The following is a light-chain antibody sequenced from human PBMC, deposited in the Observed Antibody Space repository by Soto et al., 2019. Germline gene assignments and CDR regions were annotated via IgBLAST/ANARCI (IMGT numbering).Light chain of an antibody. V-gene: IGLV2-14*01. Sequence: QSVLTPPASVSGSPGQAITIACTGTSSDAGGYNYVSWYQQHPGQAPKLMIFEVSDRPSGVSNRFSGSKSGNTASLTISGLQAEDDADYSCSSYTRTSALVFGGGTKLTVL. J-gene: IGLJ3*02. CDR1: SSDAGGYNY. CDR3: SSYTRTSALV. CDR2: EVS.